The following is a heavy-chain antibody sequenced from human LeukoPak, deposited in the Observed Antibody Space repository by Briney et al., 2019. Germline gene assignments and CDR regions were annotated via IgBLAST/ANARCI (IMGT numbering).Heavy chain of an antibody. J-gene: IGHJ4*02. CDR2: INWSGGST. V-gene: IGHV3-20*04. CDR3: ARAPITSPFYFDY. D-gene: IGHD2-2*01. CDR1: GFAFDEHG. Sequence: GGSLRLSCTASGFAFDEHGMSWVRQVPGKGLEWVSGINWSGGSTGYADPLRGRFTISRDNAKNSLYLQMDSLRAEDTALYYCARAPITSPFYFDYWGQGTLVTVSA.